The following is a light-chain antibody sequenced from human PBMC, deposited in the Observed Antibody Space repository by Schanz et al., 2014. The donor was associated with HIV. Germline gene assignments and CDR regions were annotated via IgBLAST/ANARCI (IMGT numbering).Light chain of an antibody. CDR3: ASFAFTITPLYV. CDR2: EVS. V-gene: IGLV2-23*02. Sequence: QSALTQPASVSGSPGQSITISCTGTTSDIGTYDLVSWYQQHPGRAPKLLIYEVSKRPSGVSSRFSGSKSGSTASLTISGLQAEDESDYGGASFAFTITPLYVFPTGTKLTVL. J-gene: IGLJ1*01. CDR1: TSDIGTYDL.